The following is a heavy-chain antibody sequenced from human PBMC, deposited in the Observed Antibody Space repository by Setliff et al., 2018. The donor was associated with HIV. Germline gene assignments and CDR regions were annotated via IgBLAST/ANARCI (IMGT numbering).Heavy chain of an antibody. CDR2: IDHRGRP. V-gene: IGHV4-34*01. Sequence: PSETLSLTCGIYGGSFSDYYWSWIRQPPGKGLEWIGEIDHRGRPKYNPSLNSRVTMSVDKSRNQFSLKLSSVTAADTAVFYCARGGYSYGFGRHRAYFQYWGQGTQVTVSS. D-gene: IGHD5-18*01. CDR1: GGSFSDYY. CDR3: ARGGYSYGFGRHRAYFQY. J-gene: IGHJ1*01.